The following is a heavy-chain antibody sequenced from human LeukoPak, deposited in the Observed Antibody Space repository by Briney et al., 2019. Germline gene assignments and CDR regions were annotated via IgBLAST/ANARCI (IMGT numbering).Heavy chain of an antibody. CDR3: AREGNYYGSGGLWYFDY. V-gene: IGHV3-66*01. CDR2: IYSGGST. D-gene: IGHD3-10*01. J-gene: IGHJ4*02. CDR1: GFTVSSNY. Sequence: GGSLRLSCAASGFTVSSNYMSWVRQAPGKGLEWVSVIYSGGSTYYADSVKGRFTISRDNSKNTLYLQMNSLRAEDTAVYYCAREGNYYGSGGLWYFDYWGQGTLVTVSS.